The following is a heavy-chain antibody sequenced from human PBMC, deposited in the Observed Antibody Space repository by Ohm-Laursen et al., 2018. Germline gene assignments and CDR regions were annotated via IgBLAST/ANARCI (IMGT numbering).Heavy chain of an antibody. CDR3: ARDRDHEFDI. Sequence: SVKVSCKTSGYTFSDYYIHWVRQAPGQGLEWMGWINPYTGDTNYAQKFQGRVTVTRDTSISTVYMDLHSLRSDDTAVFYCARDRDHEFDIWGQGTMVTVSS. D-gene: IGHD3-10*01. CDR1: GYTFSDYY. J-gene: IGHJ3*02. V-gene: IGHV1-2*02. CDR2: INPYTGDT.